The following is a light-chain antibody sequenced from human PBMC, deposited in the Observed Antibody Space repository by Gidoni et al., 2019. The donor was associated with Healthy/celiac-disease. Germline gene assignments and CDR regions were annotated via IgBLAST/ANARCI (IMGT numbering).Light chain of an antibody. V-gene: IGKV4-1*01. CDR3: QQYYSTPL. Sequence: DIVMTQSPDSLAVSLGERATINCKSSQSVLYSSNNNNYLAWYQQKPGQPPKLLIYWASTRESGVPDRFSGSGSGTDFTLTISSLQAEDVAVYYCQQYYSTPLFXPXTKVDIK. J-gene: IGKJ3*01. CDR1: QSVLYSSNNNNY. CDR2: WAS.